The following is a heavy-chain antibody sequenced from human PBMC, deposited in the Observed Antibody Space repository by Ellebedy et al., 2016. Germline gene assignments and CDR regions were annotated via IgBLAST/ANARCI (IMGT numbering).Heavy chain of an antibody. CDR1: GFTFGSYW. D-gene: IGHD2-21*01. CDR2: IKQDGSEK. CDR3: ARVVGVKGGGIDY. V-gene: IGHV3-7*01. Sequence: GESLKISCAASGFTFGSYWMSWVRQAPGKGLEWVANIKQDGSEKYYVDSVKGRFTISRDNAKNSLYLQMNSLRAEDTAVYYCARVVGVKGGGIDYWGQGTLVTVSS. J-gene: IGHJ4*02.